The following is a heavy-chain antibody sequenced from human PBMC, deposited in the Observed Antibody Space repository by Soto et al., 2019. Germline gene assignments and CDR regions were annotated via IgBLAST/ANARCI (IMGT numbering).Heavy chain of an antibody. CDR2: ISWNSGSI. CDR3: AKGLHLYGFFDM. Sequence: EVQLVESGGGLVQPGRSLRLSCATSGFTFDDYAMHWVRQAPGKGLEWVSGISWNSGSIGYADSVKGRFTISRDNAKNSLSLQMNSLRAADTALYYCAKGLHLYGFFDMWGQGTMVTVSS. J-gene: IGHJ3*02. D-gene: IGHD2-8*01. CDR1: GFTFDDYA. V-gene: IGHV3-9*01.